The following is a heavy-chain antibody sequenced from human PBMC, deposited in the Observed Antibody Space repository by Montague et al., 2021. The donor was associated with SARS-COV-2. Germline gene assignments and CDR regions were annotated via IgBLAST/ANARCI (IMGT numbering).Heavy chain of an antibody. V-gene: IGHV4-59*01. CDR1: GGSISGSY. CDR3: ARMALASSSSDFDY. CDR2: IYYSGST. Sequence: SETLSLTCTVSGGSISGSYWSWIRQPPGKGLEWIGYIYYSGSTKYNPSLESRVAVSVDRSKNQVSLKLTSVTAADTAVYYCARMALASSSSDFDYWGQGTLVTVSS. J-gene: IGHJ4*02. D-gene: IGHD6-6*01.